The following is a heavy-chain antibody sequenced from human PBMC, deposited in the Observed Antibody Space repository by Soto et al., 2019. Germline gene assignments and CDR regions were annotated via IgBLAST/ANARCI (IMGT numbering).Heavy chain of an antibody. CDR3: AKIQLWSRGAFDI. CDR1: GFTFSSYE. Sequence: PGGSLRLSCAASGFTFSSYEMNWVRQAPGKGLEWVSYISSSGSTIYYADSVKGRFTISRDNAKNTLYLQMNSLRAEDTAVYYCAKIQLWSRGAFDIWGQGTMVTVSS. CDR2: ISSSGSTI. V-gene: IGHV3-48*03. J-gene: IGHJ3*02. D-gene: IGHD5-18*01.